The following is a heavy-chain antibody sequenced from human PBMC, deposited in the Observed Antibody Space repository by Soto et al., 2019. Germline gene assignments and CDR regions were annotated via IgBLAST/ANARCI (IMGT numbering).Heavy chain of an antibody. D-gene: IGHD2-2*01. V-gene: IGHV3-23*01. CDR2: ISDSGAST. J-gene: IGHJ3*02. CDR3: ANPGDQYQLPTINDNFNI. Sequence: EVQLLESGGGLVQPGGSLRLSCAASGFTFNRYAMSWVRQAPGRGLEWVSTISDSGASTYFADSVKGRFTISRDNPMNTLYLHINSLRAEDTAVYYCANPGDQYQLPTINDNFNIWGKGTMVTVSS. CDR1: GFTFNRYA.